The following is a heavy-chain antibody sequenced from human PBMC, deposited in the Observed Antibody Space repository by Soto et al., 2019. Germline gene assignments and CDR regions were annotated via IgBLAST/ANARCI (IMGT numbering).Heavy chain of an antibody. CDR3: AKDGGDRGVDRYHNYYYYGMDV. J-gene: IGHJ6*02. CDR1: GFTFSSYA. V-gene: IGHV3-23*01. Sequence: GGSLRLSCAASGFTFSSYAMSWVRQAPGKGLEWVSAISGSVGSTYYADSVKGRFTISRDNSKNTLYLQMNSLRAEDTAVYYCAKDGGDRGVDRYHNYYYYGMDVWGQGTTVTVSS. CDR2: ISGSVGST. D-gene: IGHD5-12*01.